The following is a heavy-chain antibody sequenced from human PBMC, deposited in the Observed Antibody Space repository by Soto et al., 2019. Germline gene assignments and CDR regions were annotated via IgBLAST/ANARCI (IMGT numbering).Heavy chain of an antibody. D-gene: IGHD5-18*01. CDR2: ISSRGDRT. Sequence: GGSLRLSCAGSGFTFSRYAMNWVRQAPGKGLEWVSIISSRGDRTSYAESVKGRFTISRDDSKNTLFLHMNSLGAEDTAVYYCTKETGYSYGFQPNALDVWGQGTTVTVSS. V-gene: IGHV3-23*01. CDR3: TKETGYSYGFQPNALDV. J-gene: IGHJ6*02. CDR1: GFTFSRYA.